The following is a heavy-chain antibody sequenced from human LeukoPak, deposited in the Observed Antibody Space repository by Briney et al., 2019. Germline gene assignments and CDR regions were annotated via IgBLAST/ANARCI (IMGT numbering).Heavy chain of an antibody. V-gene: IGHV1-69*13. CDR3: ARAYIAAAGTYYYYYGMDV. Sequence: ASVKVSCKASGGTFSSYAISWVRQAPGQGLEWMGGIIPIFGTANYAQKFQGRVTITAVESTSTAYMELSSLRSEDTAVYYCARAYIAAAGTYYYYYGMDVWGQGTTVTVSS. J-gene: IGHJ6*02. CDR2: IIPIFGTA. D-gene: IGHD6-13*01. CDR1: GGTFSSYA.